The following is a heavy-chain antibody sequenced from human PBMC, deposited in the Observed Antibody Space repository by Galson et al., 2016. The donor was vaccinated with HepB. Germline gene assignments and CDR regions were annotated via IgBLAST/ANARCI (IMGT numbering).Heavy chain of an antibody. CDR3: ARAPHDYGDYIDGFDV. CDR2: IYSDGST. V-gene: IGHV3-53*01. J-gene: IGHJ3*01. Sequence: SLRLSCAASGFSVSGNYMSWVRQAPGKGLEWLSVIYSDGSTSHIDSVKGRFTISNDKSKNTLYPQMNSLRVDDTAVYYCARAPHDYGDYIDGFDVWGQGTMVTVSS. D-gene: IGHD4-17*01. CDR1: GFSVSGNY.